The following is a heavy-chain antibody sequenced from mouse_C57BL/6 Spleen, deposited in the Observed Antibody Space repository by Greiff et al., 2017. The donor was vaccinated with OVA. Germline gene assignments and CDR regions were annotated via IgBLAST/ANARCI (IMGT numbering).Heavy chain of an antibody. V-gene: IGHV2-9-1*01. J-gene: IGHJ1*03. CDR3: ASPYYGSSYGYFDV. Sequence: QVTLKESGPGLVAPSQSLSITCTVSGFSLTSYAISWVRQPPGKGLEWLGVIWTGGGTNYNSALKSRLSISKDNSKSQVFLKMNSLQTDDTARYYCASPYYGSSYGYFDVWGTGTTVTVSS. CDR2: IWTGGGT. D-gene: IGHD1-1*01. CDR1: GFSLTSYA.